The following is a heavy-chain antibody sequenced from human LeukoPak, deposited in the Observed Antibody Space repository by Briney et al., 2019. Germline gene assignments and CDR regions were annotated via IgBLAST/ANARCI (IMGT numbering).Heavy chain of an antibody. D-gene: IGHD3-22*01. CDR2: MNPNSGNT. CDR1: GYTFTSYD. Sequence: SVSVSCKASGYTFTSYDMNWVRQATGQGLEWMGWMNPNSGNTGYAQKFQGRVTMTRNTSISTAYMELSSLRSEDTAVYYCARGLYYDSSGYYYDAFDIWGQGTMVTVSS. CDR3: ARGLYYDSSGYYYDAFDI. V-gene: IGHV1-8*01. J-gene: IGHJ3*02.